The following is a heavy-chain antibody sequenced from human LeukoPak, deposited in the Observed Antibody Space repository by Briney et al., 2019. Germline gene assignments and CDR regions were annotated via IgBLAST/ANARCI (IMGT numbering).Heavy chain of an antibody. CDR1: GFTYSSYG. V-gene: IGHV3-33*01. Sequence: GRSLRLSCAASGFTYSSYGMHWVRQAPGRGLEWVAVIWYDGSNKYYADSVKGRFTISRDNSKNTLYLQMNSLRAEDTAVYYCARDLDGTHDYWGQGTLVTVSS. CDR2: IWYDGSNK. J-gene: IGHJ4*02. CDR3: ARDLDGTHDY.